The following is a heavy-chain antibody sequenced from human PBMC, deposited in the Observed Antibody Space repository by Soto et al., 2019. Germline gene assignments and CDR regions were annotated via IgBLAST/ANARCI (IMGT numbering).Heavy chain of an antibody. CDR3: ARDRLGYSSSSSWFDP. J-gene: IGHJ5*02. CDR1: GYTFTGYY. V-gene: IGHV1-2*02. D-gene: IGHD6-6*01. CDR2: INPNSGGT. Sequence: RASVKVSCKASGYTFTGYYMHWVRQAPGQGLEWMGWINPNSGGTNYAQKFQGRVTMTRDTSISTAYMELSRLRSDDTAVYYCARDRLGYSSSSSWFDPWGQGTLVTVSS.